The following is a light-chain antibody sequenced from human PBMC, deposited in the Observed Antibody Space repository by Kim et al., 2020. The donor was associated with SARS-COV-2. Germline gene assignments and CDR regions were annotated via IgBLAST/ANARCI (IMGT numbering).Light chain of an antibody. V-gene: IGLV2-14*01. J-gene: IGLJ2*01. CDR1: SNDVDGYNF. Sequence: QSALTQPASVSGSPGQSITISCSGTSNDVDGYNFVFWYQQHPGKAPKLMIYDVNKRPSGVSSRFSGSKSGNTASLTISGLQADDEADYYCSSYTSTNTLVFGGGTQLTVL. CDR2: DVN. CDR3: SSYTSTNTLV.